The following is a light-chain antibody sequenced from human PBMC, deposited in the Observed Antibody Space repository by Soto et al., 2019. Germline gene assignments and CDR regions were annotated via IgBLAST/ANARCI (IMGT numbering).Light chain of an antibody. CDR2: AAT. V-gene: IGKV1-39*02. Sequence: IKMTQSSSSLSASVGDRVTITCRASQSISSYLNRYQQKPGKAPNRLIYAATSLQSGVPSRFSGSGSGTDVTLSISSLETEDFAVYYCQLRSNLPSLTLGGGTKV. CDR3: QLRSNLPSLT. CDR1: QSISSY. J-gene: IGKJ4*01.